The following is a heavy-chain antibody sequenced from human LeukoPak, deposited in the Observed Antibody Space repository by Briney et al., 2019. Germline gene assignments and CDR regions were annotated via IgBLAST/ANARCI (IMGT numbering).Heavy chain of an antibody. CDR2: IKQDGSEI. J-gene: IGHJ3*02. Sequence: GGSLRLSCAVSGFTFSSFWMSWVRQAPGKGLEWVANIKQDGSEIQDVDSVKGRFTISRDNAKNSLYLQMNSLRVEDTAVYYCARVAVTATGAFDIWGQGTMVTVSS. D-gene: IGHD6-19*01. V-gene: IGHV3-7*04. CDR3: ARVAVTATGAFDI. CDR1: GFTFSSFW.